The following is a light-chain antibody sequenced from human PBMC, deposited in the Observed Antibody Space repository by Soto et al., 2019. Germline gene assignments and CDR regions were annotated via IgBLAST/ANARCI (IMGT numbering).Light chain of an antibody. Sequence: VLTQSPASLSLSPGERVTISCRASQSVRRTLAWYQQKPGQAPRLLIYAASSRATGIPARFSGSGSGTDFILTISSLEHADVSVYYCQQRSNWPAFTFGQGTKLEV. V-gene: IGKV3-11*01. CDR2: AAS. J-gene: IGKJ2*01. CDR3: QQRSNWPAFT. CDR1: QSVRRT.